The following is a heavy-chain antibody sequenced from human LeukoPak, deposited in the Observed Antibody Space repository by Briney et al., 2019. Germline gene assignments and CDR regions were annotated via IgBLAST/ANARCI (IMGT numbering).Heavy chain of an antibody. D-gene: IGHD1-26*01. CDR1: GFTFSSYA. V-gene: IGHV3-23*01. CDR3: AKEHIVGATVGFDY. Sequence: GGSLRLSCAASGFTFSSYAMSWVRQAPGKGLEWVSSISGSGATTYYTDSVKGRFTISRDNSKNTLYPQMNSLRAGDTAVYYCAKEHIVGATVGFDYWGQGTLVTVSS. CDR2: ISGSGATT. J-gene: IGHJ4*02.